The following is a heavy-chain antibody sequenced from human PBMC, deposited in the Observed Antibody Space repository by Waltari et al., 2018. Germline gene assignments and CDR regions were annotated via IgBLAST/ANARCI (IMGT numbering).Heavy chain of an antibody. D-gene: IGHD4-17*01. Sequence: WVSSISGSGDNTFYTDSVKGRFTISRDNSKITLYLQMNSLRAEDTAVYYCAKTGSIKILGHGDKSRFVDYWGQGTLVTVSS. CDR2: ISGSGDNT. V-gene: IGHV3-23*01. J-gene: IGHJ4*02. CDR3: AKTGSIKILGHGDKSRFVDY.